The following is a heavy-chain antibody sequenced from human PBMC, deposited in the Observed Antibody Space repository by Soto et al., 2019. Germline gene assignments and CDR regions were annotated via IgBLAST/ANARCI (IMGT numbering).Heavy chain of an antibody. Sequence: GASVKVSCKASGGTFSSYTISWVRQAPGQGLEWMGRIIPILGIANYAQKFQGRVTITADKSTSTAYMELSSLRSEDTAVYYCARSFRYYGSGSYWYYMDVWGKGTTVTVSS. D-gene: IGHD3-10*01. J-gene: IGHJ6*03. CDR2: IIPILGIA. V-gene: IGHV1-69*02. CDR1: GGTFSSYT. CDR3: ARSFRYYGSGSYWYYMDV.